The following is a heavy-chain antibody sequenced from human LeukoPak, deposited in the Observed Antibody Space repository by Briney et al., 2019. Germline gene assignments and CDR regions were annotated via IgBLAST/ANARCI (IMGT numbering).Heavy chain of an antibody. CDR1: GFTFSSYA. CDR2: ISGSGGST. D-gene: IGHD6-13*01. V-gene: IGHV3-23*01. J-gene: IGHJ6*03. Sequence: GGPLRLSCAASGFTFSSYAMSWVRQAPGKGLEWVSAISGSGGSTYYADSVKGRFTISRDNSKNTLYLQMNSLRAEDTAVYYCARRVAAAGSTGLRYIDVWGKGTTVTVSS. CDR3: ARRVAAAGSTGLRYIDV.